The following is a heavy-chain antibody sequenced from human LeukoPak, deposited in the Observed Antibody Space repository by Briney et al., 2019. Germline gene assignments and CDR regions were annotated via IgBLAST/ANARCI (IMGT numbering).Heavy chain of an antibody. V-gene: IGHV1-69*04. J-gene: IGHJ5*02. D-gene: IGHD4-17*01. CDR3: ARSEATVTTGGWFDP. CDR2: IIPILGIA. Sequence: GASVKVSCKASGGTFSSYAISWVRQAPGQGLEWMGRIIPILGIANYAQKFQGRVTITADRSTSTAYMELSSLRSEDTAVYYCARSEATVTTGGWFDPWGQGTLVTVSS. CDR1: GGTFSSYA.